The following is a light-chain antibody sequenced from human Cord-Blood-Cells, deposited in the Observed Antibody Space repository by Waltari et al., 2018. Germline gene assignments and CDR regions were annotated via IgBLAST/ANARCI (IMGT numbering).Light chain of an antibody. J-gene: IGKJ4*01. CDR1: QSVSSN. CDR2: SAS. CDR3: QQYNNWPPLT. Sequence: EIVMTQSPATLSVSPGERAPLSCRASQSVSSNLAWYQQKPGQAPRLLIYSASTRATGIPARFSGSVSGTEFTLTISSLQSEDFAVYYCQQYNNWPPLTFGGGTKVEIK. V-gene: IGKV3-15*01.